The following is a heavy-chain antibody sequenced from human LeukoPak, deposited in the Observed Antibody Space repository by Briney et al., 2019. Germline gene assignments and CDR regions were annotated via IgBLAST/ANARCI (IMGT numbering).Heavy chain of an antibody. J-gene: IGHJ4*02. CDR1: GFTFSSYA. CDR3: ARGVPNGGSYQTDY. CDR2: IVTDGSIT. Sequence: GGSLRLSCAASGFTFSSYAMSWVRQAPGKGLVWVSRIVTDGSITSHADSVKGRFTISRDNAKNTLYLQMNSLRVEDTAVYYCARGVPNGGSYQTDYWGQGTLVTVSS. V-gene: IGHV3-74*01. D-gene: IGHD1-26*01.